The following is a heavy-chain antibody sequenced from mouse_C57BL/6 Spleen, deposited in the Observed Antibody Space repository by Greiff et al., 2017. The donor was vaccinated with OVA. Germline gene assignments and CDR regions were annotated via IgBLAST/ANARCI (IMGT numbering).Heavy chain of an antibody. Sequence: VQLQQSGAELVKPGASVKLSCKASGYTFTSYWMHWVKQRPGQGLEWIGMIHPNSGSTNYNEKFKSKATLTVDKSSSTAYMQLSSLTSEDSAVYYCERSTKWFDYWGQSTPLTVSS. J-gene: IGHJ2*01. CDR2: IHPNSGST. CDR3: ERSTKWFDY. V-gene: IGHV1-64*01. CDR1: GYTFTSYW. D-gene: IGHD2-1*01.